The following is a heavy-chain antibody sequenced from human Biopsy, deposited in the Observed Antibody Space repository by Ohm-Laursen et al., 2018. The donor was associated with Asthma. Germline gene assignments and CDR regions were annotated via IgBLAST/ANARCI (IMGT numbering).Heavy chain of an antibody. CDR1: GYTFINND. CDR3: ARHPYNFGGFDY. D-gene: IGHD5-24*01. V-gene: IGHV1-18*01. Sequence: ASVKVSCKASGYTFINNDINWVRQAPGQGLEWMGWISPFTGDTHFGQKFQGRVTMTTDTSTDTAYMELRSLRSDDTAVYYCARHPYNFGGFDYWGQGSLVLVSS. J-gene: IGHJ4*02. CDR2: ISPFTGDT.